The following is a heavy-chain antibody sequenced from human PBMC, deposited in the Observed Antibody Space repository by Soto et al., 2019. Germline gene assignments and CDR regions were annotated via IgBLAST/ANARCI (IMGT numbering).Heavy chain of an antibody. J-gene: IGHJ3*02. CDR3: AADHDTAMVYDAFDI. CDR2: IVVGTGNT. Sequence: PVKVSCKPSGFTFTSSAVQWVRQPRGQRLEWIGWIVVGTGNTNYAQKFQERVTITRDMPTSTAYMELSSLRSEDTAVYYCAADHDTAMVYDAFDILGQGTMVTVSS. CDR1: GFTFTSSA. D-gene: IGHD5-18*01. V-gene: IGHV1-58*01.